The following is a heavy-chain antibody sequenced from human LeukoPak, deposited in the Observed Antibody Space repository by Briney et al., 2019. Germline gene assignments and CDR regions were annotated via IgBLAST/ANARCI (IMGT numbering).Heavy chain of an antibody. Sequence: SETLSLTCTVSGGSISTYSWNCIRQTPGKGLEWLGRISYGGRTNYNPSLRSRITISVDMSRNQFSLELTSVTAADTAVYYCARRVVEALAPSVTNWFDPWGQGILVTVSS. CDR3: ARRVVEALAPSVTNWFDP. CDR2: ISYGGRT. CDR1: GGSISTYS. V-gene: IGHV4-59*08. D-gene: IGHD5-12*01. J-gene: IGHJ5*02.